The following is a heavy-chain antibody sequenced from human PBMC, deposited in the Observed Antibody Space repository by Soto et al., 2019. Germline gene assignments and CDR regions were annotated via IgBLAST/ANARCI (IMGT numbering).Heavy chain of an antibody. V-gene: IGHV1-2*04. J-gene: IGHJ6*02. CDR2: INPKSGGT. CDR3: ARGHSTDCSNGVCSFFYNHEMDV. D-gene: IGHD2-8*01. CDR1: GYSFTDYH. Sequence: ASVKVSCKASGYSFTDYHIHWVRQAPVQGLEWLGRINPKSGGTSTAQKFQGWVTMTGDRSISTVYMELTRLRSDDTAVYFCARGHSTDCSNGVCSFFYNHEMDVWGQGTTVTVSS.